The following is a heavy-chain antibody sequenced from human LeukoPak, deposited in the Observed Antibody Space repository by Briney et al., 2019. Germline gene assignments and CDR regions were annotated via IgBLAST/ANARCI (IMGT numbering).Heavy chain of an antibody. J-gene: IGHJ3*02. CDR2: ISHSGII. D-gene: IGHD3-10*01. CDR1: GGSFSTYY. CDR3: VTRSGSYSYAFDI. V-gene: IGHV4-34*01. Sequence: PSETLSLTCAVYGGSFSTYYLSWIRQPPGKGLEWIGEISHSGIINYSPSLKSRLTMSVDSSKTQFSLKLSSVTAADTAVYYCVTRSGSYSYAFDIWGQGTMVTVSS.